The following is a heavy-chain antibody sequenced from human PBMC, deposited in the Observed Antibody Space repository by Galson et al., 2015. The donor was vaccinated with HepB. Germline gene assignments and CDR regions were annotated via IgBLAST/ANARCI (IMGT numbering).Heavy chain of an antibody. D-gene: IGHD4-11*01. V-gene: IGHV3-53*01. CDR3: ARYDVTTVDPAHLDY. J-gene: IGHJ4*02. CDR1: GFTVSSNY. CDR2: IYSGGST. Sequence: SLRLSCAASGFTVSSNYMSWVRQAPGKGLEWVSVIYSGGSTYYADSVKGRFTISRDNSKNTLYLQMNSLRAEDTAVYYCARYDVTTVDPAHLDYWGQGTLVTVSS.